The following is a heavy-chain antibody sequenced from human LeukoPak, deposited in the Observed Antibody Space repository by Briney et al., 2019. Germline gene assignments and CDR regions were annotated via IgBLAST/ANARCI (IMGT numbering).Heavy chain of an antibody. CDR2: IYYSGST. CDR3: ARPQSTPGGRRQYDAFDI. Sequence: PSETLSLTCTVSGGSISSSSYYWGWIRQPPGQGLEWFGSIYYSGSTYYNPSLKSRVTISVDTSKNQFSLKLSSVTAADTAVYYCARPQSTPGGRRQYDAFDIWGQGTMVTVSS. CDR1: GGSISSSSYY. D-gene: IGHD3-16*01. J-gene: IGHJ3*02. V-gene: IGHV4-39*01.